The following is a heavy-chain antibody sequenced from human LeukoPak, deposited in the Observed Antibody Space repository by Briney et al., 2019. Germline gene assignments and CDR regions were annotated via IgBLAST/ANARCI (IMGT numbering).Heavy chain of an antibody. Sequence: KPSETLSLTCAVSGYSISSGYYWGWIRQPPREGVEGIGGIYHSGSTYYNPSLKSRVTISVDTSKNQFSLKLSSVTAADTAVYYCASGGYCSSTSCYTGLDYWGQGTLVTVSS. CDR2: IYHSGST. J-gene: IGHJ4*02. V-gene: IGHV4-38-2*01. D-gene: IGHD2-2*02. CDR3: ASGGYCSSTSCYTGLDY. CDR1: GYSISSGYY.